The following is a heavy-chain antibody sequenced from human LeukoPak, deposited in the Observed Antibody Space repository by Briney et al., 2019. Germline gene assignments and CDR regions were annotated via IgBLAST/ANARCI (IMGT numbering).Heavy chain of an antibody. D-gene: IGHD3-22*01. CDR1: GFTFSSYG. Sequence: GGSLRLSCAASGFTFSSYGMHWVRQAPGKGLEWVAVIWYDGSNKYYADSVKGRFTISRDNSKNTLYLQMNSLRAEDTAVYYCARDYYDSSGYLDYWGQGILVTVSS. CDR2: IWYDGSNK. CDR3: ARDYYDSSGYLDY. V-gene: IGHV3-33*01. J-gene: IGHJ4*02.